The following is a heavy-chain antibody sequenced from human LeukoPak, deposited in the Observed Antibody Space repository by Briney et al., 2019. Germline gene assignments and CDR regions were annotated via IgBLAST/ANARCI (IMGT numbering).Heavy chain of an antibody. CDR3: ASYYHTLGWTFDI. D-gene: IGHD3-22*01. Sequence: PSETLSLTCAVSGGSISSSNWWSWVRQSPEKGLEWIGEVHHDGDTNYNPSFKSRVNMSVDKSKKHFSLMLTSVTAADTAVYHCASYYHTLGWTFDIWGPGTLVTVSS. V-gene: IGHV4-4*02. CDR1: GGSISSSNW. CDR2: VHHDGDT. J-gene: IGHJ3*02.